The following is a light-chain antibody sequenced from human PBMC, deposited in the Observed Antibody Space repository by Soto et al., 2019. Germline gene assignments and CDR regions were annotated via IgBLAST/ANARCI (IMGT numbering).Light chain of an antibody. CDR2: SND. CDR3: AAWDDTPSGVV. CDR1: GSNVGGNY. J-gene: IGLJ3*02. V-gene: IGLV1-47*01. Sequence: QSVLTQPPSASGTPGQRVTISCSGSGSNVGGNYVYWYQQLPGTAPKLLIYSNDQRPSGVPDRISGSKSGTSASLAISGLRSVDEADYYCAAWDDTPSGVVFGGGTKLTVL.